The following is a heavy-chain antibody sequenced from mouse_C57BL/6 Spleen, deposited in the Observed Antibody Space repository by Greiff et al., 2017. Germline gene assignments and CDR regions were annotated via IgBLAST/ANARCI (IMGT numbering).Heavy chain of an antibody. CDR3: ARHLHYGSGYFDV. D-gene: IGHD1-1*01. Sequence: QVQLQQPGAELVRPGSSVKLSCKASGYTFTSYWMDWVKQRPGQGLEWIGNIYPSDSETHYNQKFKDKATLTVDKSSSTAYMQLSSLTSEDSAVYYCARHLHYGSGYFDVWGTGTTVTVSS. CDR2: IYPSDSET. J-gene: IGHJ1*03. CDR1: GYTFTSYW. V-gene: IGHV1-61*01.